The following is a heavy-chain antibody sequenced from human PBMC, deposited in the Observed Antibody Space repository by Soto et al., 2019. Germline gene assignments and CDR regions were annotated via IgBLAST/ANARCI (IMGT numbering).Heavy chain of an antibody. V-gene: IGHV3-21*01. CDR1: GFTFSSYS. CDR3: ASDNVLRYVDWPHPHGGMDV. Sequence: GGSLRLSCAPSGFTFSSYSMNWVRQAPGKGLEWVSSISSSSSYIYYADSVKGRFTISRDNAKNSLYLQMNSLRAEDTAVYYCASDNVLRYVDWPHPHGGMDVWGQGTTVTVSS. D-gene: IGHD3-9*01. CDR2: ISSSSSYI. J-gene: IGHJ6*02.